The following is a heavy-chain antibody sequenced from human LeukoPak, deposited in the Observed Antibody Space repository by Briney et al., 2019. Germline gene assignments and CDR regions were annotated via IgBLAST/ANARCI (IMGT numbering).Heavy chain of an antibody. CDR3: VKGSGSGWYGY. V-gene: IGHV3-33*05. J-gene: IGHJ4*02. D-gene: IGHD6-19*01. CDR1: GFTFSRFG. Sequence: PGRSLRLSCAASGFTFSRFGMHWVRQAPGKGLEWVAVFSYNGINKDYAGSVKGRFTISRDNSKNTLSLQMDSLRAEDTAMYYCVKGSGSGWYGYWGQGTLVTVSS. CDR2: FSYNGINK.